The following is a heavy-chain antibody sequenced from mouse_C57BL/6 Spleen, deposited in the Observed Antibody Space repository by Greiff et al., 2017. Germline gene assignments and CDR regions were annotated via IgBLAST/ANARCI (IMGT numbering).Heavy chain of an antibody. CDR1: GYTFTSYW. V-gene: IGHV1-59*01. J-gene: IGHJ4*01. CDR3: ARSRQGAMDY. CDR2: IDPSDSYT. Sequence: VQLQQPGAELVRPGTSVKLSCKASGYTFTSYWMHWVKQRPGQGLEWIGVIDPSDSYTNYNQKFKGKATLTVDTSSSTAYMQLSSLTSEDSAVYYCARSRQGAMDYWGQGTSVTVSS.